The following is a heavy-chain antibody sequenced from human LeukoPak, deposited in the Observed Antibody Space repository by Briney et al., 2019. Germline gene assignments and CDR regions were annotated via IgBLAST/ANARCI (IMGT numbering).Heavy chain of an antibody. CDR1: GFTFSSHW. J-gene: IGHJ4*02. CDR2: IKQDGSEK. D-gene: IGHD1-26*01. CDR3: AKESPLEWAHY. V-gene: IGHV3-7*01. Sequence: GGSLRLSCAASGFTFSSHWMSWVRQAPGKGLEWVANIKQDGSEKYYVDSVKGRFTISRDNSKNTLYLQMNSLRAEDTAVYYCAKESPLEWAHYWGQGTLVTVSS.